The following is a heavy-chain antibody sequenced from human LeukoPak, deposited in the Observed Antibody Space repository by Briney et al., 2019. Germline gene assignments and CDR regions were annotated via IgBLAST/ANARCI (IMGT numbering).Heavy chain of an antibody. Sequence: SETLSLTCTVSGGSISAFYWSWIRQPPGKGLECIGYIYFSGTTNYNPSLKSRVTIPVDTSKNQFSLKLSSVTAADTAVYYCARHSRPYSSGFDFWGQGTLVTVSS. J-gene: IGHJ4*02. V-gene: IGHV4-59*03. CDR1: GGSISAFY. CDR2: IYFSGTT. CDR3: ARHSRPYSSGFDF. D-gene: IGHD6-19*01.